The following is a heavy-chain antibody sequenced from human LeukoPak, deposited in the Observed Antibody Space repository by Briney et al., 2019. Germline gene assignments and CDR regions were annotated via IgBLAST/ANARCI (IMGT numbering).Heavy chain of an antibody. CDR2: IYTSGST. J-gene: IGHJ3*02. CDR3: ARDGYYDFWSGPGAFDI. CDR1: GGSISSGSYY. D-gene: IGHD3-3*01. Sequence: KTSQTLSLTCTVSGGSISSGSYYWSWIRQPAGKGLEWIGRIYTSGSTNYNPSLKSRVTISVDTSKNQFSLKLSSVTAADTAVYYCARDGYYDFWSGPGAFDIWGQGTMVTVSS. V-gene: IGHV4-61*02.